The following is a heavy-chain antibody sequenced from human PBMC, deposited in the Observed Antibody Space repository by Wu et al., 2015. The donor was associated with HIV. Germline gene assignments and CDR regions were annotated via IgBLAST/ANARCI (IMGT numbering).Heavy chain of an antibody. CDR2: IIPIFGTA. Sequence: QVQLVQSGAEVKKPGSSVKVSCKASGGTFSSYAISWVRQAPGQGLEWMGRIIPIFGTANYAQKFQGRVTITADESTSTAYMELSGLRSEDTAVYYCARDIANYYGSGATGYYYGMDVWGQGTTVTVSS. D-gene: IGHD3-10*01. J-gene: IGHJ6*02. CDR3: ARDIANYYGSGATGYYYGMDV. CDR1: GGTFSSYA. V-gene: IGHV1-69*13.